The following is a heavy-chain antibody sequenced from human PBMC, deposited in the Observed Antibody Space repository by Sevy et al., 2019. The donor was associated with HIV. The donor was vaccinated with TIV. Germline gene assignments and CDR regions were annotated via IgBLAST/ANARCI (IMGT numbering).Heavy chain of an antibody. CDR3: ATALSSDSSFDY. J-gene: IGHJ4*02. CDR1: GFTFSDYY. CDR2: ISSGSSYT. Sequence: GGSLRLSCAASGFTFSDYYMSWIRQAPGKGLEWVSYISSGSSYTDYADSVKGRFTISRDNAKSSLFLQMNSLRVDDTAVYYCATALSSDSSFDYWGQGIPVTVSS. D-gene: IGHD6-6*01. V-gene: IGHV3-11*06.